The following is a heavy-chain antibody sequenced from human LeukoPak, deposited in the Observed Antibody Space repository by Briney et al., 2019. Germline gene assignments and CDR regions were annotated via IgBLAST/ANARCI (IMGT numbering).Heavy chain of an antibody. CDR1: GGSINSYY. Sequence: SETLSLTCTVSGGSINSYYWSWIRQPPGKGLEYIGYIHYTGSTNYNPSLKSRVTISVDTSKSQFSLKLSSVTAADTAVYYCARGKQLWLRGAFDYWGQGTLVTVSS. J-gene: IGHJ4*02. V-gene: IGHV4-59*01. CDR3: ARGKQLWLRGAFDY. D-gene: IGHD5-18*01. CDR2: IHYTGST.